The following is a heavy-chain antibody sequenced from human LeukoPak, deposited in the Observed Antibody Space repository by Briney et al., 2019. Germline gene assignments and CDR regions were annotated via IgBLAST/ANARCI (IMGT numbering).Heavy chain of an antibody. V-gene: IGHV3-7*03. CDR1: GFTFSSHW. CDR3: AKDVRNWNSLIVDY. D-gene: IGHD1-7*01. CDR2: IKQDGSEK. Sequence: GGSLRLSCAASGFTFSSHWMSWVRQAPGKGLEWVANIKQDGSEKYYVDSVKGRFTISRDNAKNSLYLQMNSLRAEDTAVYYCAKDVRNWNSLIVDYWGQGTLVTVSS. J-gene: IGHJ4*02.